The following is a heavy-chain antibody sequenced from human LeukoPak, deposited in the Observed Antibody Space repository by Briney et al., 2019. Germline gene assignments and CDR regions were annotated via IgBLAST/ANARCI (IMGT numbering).Heavy chain of an antibody. CDR2: ISYDGSNK. D-gene: IGHD2-8*01. J-gene: IGHJ5*02. CDR3: ARDTSIGRYCTNGVCYTEFDP. CDR1: GFTFSSYA. V-gene: IGHV3-30-3*01. Sequence: PGGSLRLSCAASGFTFSSYAMHWVRQAPGKGLEWVAVISYDGSNKYYADSVKGRFTISRDNSKNTLYLQMNSLRAEDTAVYYCARDTSIGRYCTNGVCYTEFDPWGQGTLVTVSS.